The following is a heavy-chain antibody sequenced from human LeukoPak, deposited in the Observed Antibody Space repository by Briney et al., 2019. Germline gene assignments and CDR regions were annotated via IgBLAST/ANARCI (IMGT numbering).Heavy chain of an antibody. J-gene: IGHJ4*02. D-gene: IGHD3-22*01. Sequence: EASVKVSCKASGGTFSSYAISWVRQAPGQGLEWMGGIIPIFSTANYALKFQGRVTITTDESTSTAYMELSSLRSEDTAVYYCARYDSSGYYSDYWGQGTLVTVSS. V-gene: IGHV1-69*05. CDR3: ARYDSSGYYSDY. CDR2: IIPIFSTA. CDR1: GGTFSSYA.